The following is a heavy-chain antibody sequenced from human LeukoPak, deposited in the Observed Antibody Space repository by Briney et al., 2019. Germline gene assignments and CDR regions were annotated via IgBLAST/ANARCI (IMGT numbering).Heavy chain of an antibody. CDR1: VFTFSSYW. D-gene: IGHD6-19*01. J-gene: IGHJ4*02. V-gene: IGHV3-7*01. CDR3: EGSAGY. CDR2: IKKDGSEK. Sequence: GGSLRLSCAASVFTFSSYWMSWVRQAPGKGLEWVANIKKDGSEKYYVDSVKGRFTISRDNAKNSLFLQMNSLRVEDTAVYYCEGSAGYWGQGTLVTVSS.